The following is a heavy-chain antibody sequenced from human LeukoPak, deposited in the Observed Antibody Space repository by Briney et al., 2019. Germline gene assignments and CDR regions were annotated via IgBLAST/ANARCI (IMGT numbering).Heavy chain of an antibody. CDR2: IYYSGST. Sequence: PSETLSHTCTVSGGSISSGDYYWSWIRQPPGKGLEWIGYIYYSGSTYYNPSLKSRVTISVDTSKNQFSLKLSSVTAADTAVYYCASSHDYGDCGGAFDIWGQGTMVTVSS. CDR1: GGSISSGDYY. CDR3: ASSHDYGDCGGAFDI. D-gene: IGHD4-17*01. J-gene: IGHJ3*02. V-gene: IGHV4-30-4*01.